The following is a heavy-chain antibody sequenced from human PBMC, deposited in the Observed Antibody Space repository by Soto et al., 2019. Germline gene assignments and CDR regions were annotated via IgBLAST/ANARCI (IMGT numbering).Heavy chain of an antibody. J-gene: IGHJ4*02. CDR2: IFYSGST. Sequence: QVQLQESGPRLVRPSETLSLTCNVSGGPISGDYYWTWIRQPPGKGLEWIGYIFYSGSTYYNPSLKSRVTMSVDTSKNQFSLRLSSVTAADTAVYYCVREGVEFDSSGYPSRYFDFWGQGILVTVSS. CDR3: VREGVEFDSSGYPSRYFDF. V-gene: IGHV4-30-4*01. D-gene: IGHD3-22*01. CDR1: GGPISGDYY.